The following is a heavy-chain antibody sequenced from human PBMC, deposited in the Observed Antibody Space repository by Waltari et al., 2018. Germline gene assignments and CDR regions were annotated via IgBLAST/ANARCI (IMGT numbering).Heavy chain of an antibody. J-gene: IGHJ3*01. CDR3: ATYIGASVSTAAFDV. V-gene: IGHV4-39*01. Sequence: AGSAQRPVKGLEWVATISYDGTTDISPSLKSRVSVATDTAKIQVSLRVSSVTAAEMAVYYCATYIGASVSTAAFDVWVQGTMVTVSS. CDR2: ISYDGTT. D-gene: IGHD1-26*01.